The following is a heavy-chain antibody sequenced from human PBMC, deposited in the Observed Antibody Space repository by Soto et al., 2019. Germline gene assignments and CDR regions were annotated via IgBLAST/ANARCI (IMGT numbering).Heavy chain of an antibody. Sequence: PGGSLRLSCATSGFSFSNYGMNWVRQAPGKGLEWVSGITKTGRSTFIADSVRGRFTISRDNLKNIMYLQMNSLRVDDTALYYCTKVVEVYDFAFDKCGQGT. J-gene: IGHJ3*02. CDR3: TKVVEVYDFAFDK. CDR1: GFSFSNYG. CDR2: ITKTGRST. D-gene: IGHD3-3*01. V-gene: IGHV3-23*01.